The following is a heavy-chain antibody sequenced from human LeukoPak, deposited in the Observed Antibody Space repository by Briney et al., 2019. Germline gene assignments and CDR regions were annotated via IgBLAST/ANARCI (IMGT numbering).Heavy chain of an antibody. V-gene: IGHV4-34*01. CDR3: ARGGGSSRYYYYHMDV. CDR2: INHIGST. CDR1: GGSLSGYY. D-gene: IGHD6-13*01. J-gene: IGHJ6*03. Sequence: SETLSLTCAVDGGSLSGYYCSWIRQPPGKGLEWNGEINHIGSTNTNPSLKGRFPLSVDMSKNQFSLKLTSVNPVARAVFSFARGGGSSRYYYYHMDVWGKGTTVTVSS.